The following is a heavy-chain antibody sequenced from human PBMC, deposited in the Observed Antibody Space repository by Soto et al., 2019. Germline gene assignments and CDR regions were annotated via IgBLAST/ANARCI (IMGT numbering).Heavy chain of an antibody. D-gene: IGHD2-15*01. CDR1: AFTFSSYA. CDR3: AKELGYCSGGSCPPLDV. J-gene: IGHJ6*02. Sequence: EVQLLESGGGLVQPGGSLRLSCAGSAFTFSSYALSWVRQAPGKGLEWVSVISGSGGSTNYADSVKGRFTISRDNSKNTLYLQMNSLRAEDTAVYYCAKELGYCSGGSCPPLDVWGQGTTVTVSS. V-gene: IGHV3-23*01. CDR2: ISGSGGST.